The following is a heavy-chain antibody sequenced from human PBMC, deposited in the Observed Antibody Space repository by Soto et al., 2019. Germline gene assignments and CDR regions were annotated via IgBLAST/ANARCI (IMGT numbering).Heavy chain of an antibody. Sequence: ASGKVSGNASGYTFTSYYMHWVRQAPGQGLERMGIINPSGGSTSYAQKLQGRVTMTRATSTSTVYIDLSSLRSEAPAVYYCARYPVPFGYWGQGPLGTVSS. J-gene: IGHJ4*02. CDR2: INPSGGST. D-gene: IGHD3-16*01. CDR1: GYTFTSYY. CDR3: ARYPVPFGY. V-gene: IGHV1-46*04.